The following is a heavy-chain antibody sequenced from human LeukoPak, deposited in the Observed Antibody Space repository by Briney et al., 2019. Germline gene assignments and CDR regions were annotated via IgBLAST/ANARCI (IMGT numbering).Heavy chain of an antibody. CDR1: GGSISIDY. CDR3: ARRISYYGDYASAWYFDV. V-gene: IGHV4-59*08. Sequence: SETLSLTCTVSGGSISIDYCSWIRQPPGKGLEWVVYIYYSGSTNYNPSLKSRVTISVDTSKNQLSLKLSSVTAADTPLYLLARRISYYGDYASAWYFDVWGRATMVTVA. J-gene: IGHJ2*01. CDR2: IYYSGST. D-gene: IGHD4-17*01.